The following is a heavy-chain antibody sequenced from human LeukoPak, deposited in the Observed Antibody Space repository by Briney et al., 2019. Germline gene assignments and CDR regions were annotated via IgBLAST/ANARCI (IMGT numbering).Heavy chain of an antibody. D-gene: IGHD4-17*01. V-gene: IGHV4-34*01. J-gene: IGHJ4*02. CDR1: PGSFSAHY. CDR2: INHSGGT. Sequence: SETLSLTCTVYPGSFSAHYWSWIRQPPGKGLERIGEINHSGGTNYNPSLKSRVTISLDTSKNQFSLKLSSVTAADTAIYYCARGLKLTVTNVLEFDYWGQGSLVTVSS. CDR3: ARGLKLTVTNVLEFDY.